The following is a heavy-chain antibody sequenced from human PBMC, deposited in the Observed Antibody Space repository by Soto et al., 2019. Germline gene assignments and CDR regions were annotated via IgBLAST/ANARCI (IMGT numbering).Heavy chain of an antibody. CDR2: IKSKTDGGTT. CDR3: TTDQLDTAMVTIFDY. D-gene: IGHD5-18*01. J-gene: IGHJ4*02. V-gene: IGHV3-15*07. CDR1: GFTFSNAW. Sequence: GGSLRLSCAASGFTFSNAWMNWVRQAPGKGLEWVGRIKSKTDGGTTDYAAPVKGRFTISRDDSKNTLYLQMNSLKTEDTAVYYCTTDQLDTAMVTIFDYWGQGTLVTVSS.